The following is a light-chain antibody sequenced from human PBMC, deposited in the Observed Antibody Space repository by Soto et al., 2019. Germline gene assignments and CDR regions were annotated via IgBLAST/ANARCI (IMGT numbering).Light chain of an antibody. J-gene: IGKJ1*01. CDR2: AAS. V-gene: IGKV1-39*01. CDR3: QQSYSTPWT. CDR1: QSISSY. Sequence: DIQMTQSPSSLSASVGDGVTITCRASQSISSYLNWYQQKPGKAPKLLIYAASSLQSGVPSRFSGIGSGTDFTLTISSLQPEDFATYYCQQSYSTPWTFGQGTKVDIK.